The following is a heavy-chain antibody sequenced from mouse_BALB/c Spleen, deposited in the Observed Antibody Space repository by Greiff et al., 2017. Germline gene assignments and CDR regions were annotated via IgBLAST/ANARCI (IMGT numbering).Heavy chain of an antibody. J-gene: IGHJ4*01. CDR3: TRPPYYAMDY. V-gene: IGHV1-15*01. Sequence: QVQLQQSGAELVRPGASVTLSCKASGYTFTDYEMHWVKQTPVHGLEWIGAIDPETGGTAYNQKFKGKATLTADKSSSTAYMELRSLTSEDSAVYYFTRPPYYAMDYWGQGTSVTVSS. CDR1: GYTFTDYE. CDR2: IDPETGGT.